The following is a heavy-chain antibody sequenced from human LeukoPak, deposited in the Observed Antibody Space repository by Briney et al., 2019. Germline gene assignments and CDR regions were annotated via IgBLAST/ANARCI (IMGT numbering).Heavy chain of an antibody. D-gene: IGHD2-2*01. CDR3: ARFKYQLLGPLGY. Sequence: GGSLRLSCAASGFTFSTSAMSWVRQAPGKGLEWLSHISSGGSTIYYADSVKGRFTISRDNAKNSLYLQMNSLRAEDTAVYYCARFKYQLLGPLGYWGQGTLVTVSS. CDR2: ISSGGSTI. V-gene: IGHV3-11*01. J-gene: IGHJ4*02. CDR1: GFTFSTSA.